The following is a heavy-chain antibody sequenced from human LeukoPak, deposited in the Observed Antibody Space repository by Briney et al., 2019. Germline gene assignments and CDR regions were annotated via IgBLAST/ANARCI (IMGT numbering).Heavy chain of an antibody. CDR1: GFTFSNYW. CDR3: ARYQGGGWDV. V-gene: IGHV3-7*01. CDR2: IKQDGSEK. Sequence: GGSLRLSCAASGFTFSNYWMSWVRQAPGNGPDWVANIKQDGSEKYSVDSLKGRFTISRDNAKRSLYLQMNSLRADDTAVYYCARYQGGGWDVWGQGTTVTVSS. J-gene: IGHJ6*02. D-gene: IGHD6-25*01.